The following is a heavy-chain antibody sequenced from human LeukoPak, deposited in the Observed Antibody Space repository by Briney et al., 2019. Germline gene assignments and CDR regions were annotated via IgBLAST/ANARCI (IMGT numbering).Heavy chain of an antibody. J-gene: IGHJ4*02. Sequence: GGSLRLSCAASGFTFSSSAMSWVRQAPGKGLEWVSAISNNGGYTYYADSVKGRFTISRDNSKNTLYLQMNSLRAEDTAVYYCAKARGPTFSRVDYWGQGTLVTVSS. CDR2: ISNNGGYT. CDR1: GFTFSSSA. V-gene: IGHV3-23*01. CDR3: AKARGPTFSRVDY.